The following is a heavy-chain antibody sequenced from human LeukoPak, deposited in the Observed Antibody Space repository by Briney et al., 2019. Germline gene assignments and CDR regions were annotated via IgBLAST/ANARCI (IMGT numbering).Heavy chain of an antibody. J-gene: IGHJ4*02. CDR3: AREANYYDSSGYLDY. D-gene: IGHD3-22*01. Sequence: GGSLRLSCAASGFTFDDYAMHWVRQAPGKGLEWVSGISWNSGSIGYADSVKRRFTISRDNAKNSLYLQMNSLRAEDTALYYCAREANYYDSSGYLDYWGQGTLVTVSS. V-gene: IGHV3-9*01. CDR1: GFTFDDYA. CDR2: ISWNSGSI.